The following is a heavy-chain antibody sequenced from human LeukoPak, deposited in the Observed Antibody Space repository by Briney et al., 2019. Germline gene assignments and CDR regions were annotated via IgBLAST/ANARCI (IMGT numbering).Heavy chain of an antibody. CDR1: GFTFSAFG. J-gene: IGHJ4*02. Sequence: RGSLRLSCAASGFTFSAFGMHWVRQAPGKGLEWVAVISSDGTNKYYTDSVKGRFTIFRDNSKNTLYMQMNSLRAEDTAVYSCAKSRLYSSGSADYWGQGTLVTVSS. V-gene: IGHV3-30*18. CDR2: ISSDGTNK. CDR3: AKSRLYSSGSADY. D-gene: IGHD6-19*01.